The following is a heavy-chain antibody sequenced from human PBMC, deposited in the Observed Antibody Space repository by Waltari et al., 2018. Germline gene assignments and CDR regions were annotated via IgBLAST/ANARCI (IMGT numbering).Heavy chain of an antibody. V-gene: IGHV4-39*01. J-gene: IGHJ3*02. D-gene: IGHD6-6*01. CDR1: GGSISSSSYY. CDR3: ARHGPKYSPKGDAFDI. CDR2: IYYSGSP. Sequence: QLQLQESGPGLVKPSETLSLTCTVSGGSISSSSYYWGWIRQPPGKGLEWIGGIYYSGSPDYNPPHKSRVAISVDASNNKFSLKLSSVTAADTAVYYCARHGPKYSPKGDAFDIWGQGTMVTVSS.